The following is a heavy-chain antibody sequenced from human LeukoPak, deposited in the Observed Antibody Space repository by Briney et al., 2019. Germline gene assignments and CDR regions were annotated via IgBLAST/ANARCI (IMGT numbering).Heavy chain of an antibody. CDR1: GYTLTSYG. D-gene: IGHD3/OR15-3a*01. V-gene: IGHV1-18*01. CDR2: ISAYNGNT. CDR3: ARSRNLATGLGY. Sequence: GASVKVSRKASGYTLTSYGISGVRQAPGQGLEWMGWISAYNGNTNYAQKLQGRVTMTTDTSTSTAYMELRSLRSDDTAVYYCARSRNLATGLGYWGQGTLVTVSS. J-gene: IGHJ4*02.